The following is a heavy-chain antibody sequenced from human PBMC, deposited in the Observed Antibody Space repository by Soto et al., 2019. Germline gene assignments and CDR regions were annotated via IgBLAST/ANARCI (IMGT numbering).Heavy chain of an antibody. Sequence: PGESLKISCKGSGYSFTSYWISWVRQMPGKGLEWMGIIYPGDSDTRYSPSFQGQVTIAADKSISTAYLQWSSLKASDTAMYYCARSTVTPRYYYYGMDVWGQGTTVTVSS. CDR2: IYPGDSDT. V-gene: IGHV5-51*01. CDR1: GYSFTSYW. D-gene: IGHD4-4*01. CDR3: ARSTVTPRYYYYGMDV. J-gene: IGHJ6*02.